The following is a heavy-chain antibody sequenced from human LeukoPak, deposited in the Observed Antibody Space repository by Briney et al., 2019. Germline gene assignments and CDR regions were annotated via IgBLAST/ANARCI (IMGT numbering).Heavy chain of an antibody. V-gene: IGHV4-39*07. D-gene: IGHD1-20*01. CDR3: ARVIRLSYNWNDAPSWFDP. CDR1: GGSISSSSYY. Sequence: PSETLSLTCTVSGGSISSSSYYWDWIRQPPGKGLEWIGNIYYSGGTYYNPSLKSRVTMSVDTSKNQFSLKLSSVTAADTAVYYCARVIRLSYNWNDAPSWFDPWGQGTLVTVSS. CDR2: IYYSGGT. J-gene: IGHJ5*02.